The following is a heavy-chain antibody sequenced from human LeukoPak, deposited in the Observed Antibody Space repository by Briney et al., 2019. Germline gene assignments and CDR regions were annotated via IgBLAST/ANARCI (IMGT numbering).Heavy chain of an antibody. J-gene: IGHJ4*02. CDR2: ISSSSSTI. V-gene: IGHV3-48*04. D-gene: IGHD6-19*01. CDR3: ARDYGSGLHFDY. Sequence: GGSLRLSCAASGFSFSTYTMNWVRQAPGKGLDWVSYISSSSSTIYYADSVKGRFTISRDNAKNTLYLQMNSLRAEDTAVYYCARDYGSGLHFDYWGQGTLVTVSS. CDR1: GFSFSTYT.